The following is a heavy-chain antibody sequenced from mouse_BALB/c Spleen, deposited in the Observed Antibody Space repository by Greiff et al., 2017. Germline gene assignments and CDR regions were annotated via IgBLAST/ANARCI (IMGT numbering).Heavy chain of an antibody. J-gene: IGHJ4*01. Sequence: VQLQQSAAELARPGASVKMSCKASGYTFTSYTMHWVKQRPGQGLEWIGYINPSSGYTEYNQKFKDKTTLTADKSSSTAYMQLSSLTSEDSAVYYCAFRYGNYYAMDYWGQGTSVTVSS. CDR1: GYTFTSYT. CDR3: AFRYGNYYAMDY. D-gene: IGHD2-10*02. V-gene: IGHV1-4*02. CDR2: INPSSGYT.